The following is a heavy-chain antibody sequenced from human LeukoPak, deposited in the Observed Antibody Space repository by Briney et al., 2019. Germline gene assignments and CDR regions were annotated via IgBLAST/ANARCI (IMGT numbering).Heavy chain of an antibody. CDR1: GFTFDDYA. CDR2: ISWNSGSI. J-gene: IGHJ6*03. D-gene: IGHD5-18*01. V-gene: IGHV3-9*01. Sequence: GGSLRLSCAASGFTFDDYAMHWVRQAPGKGLEWVSGISWNSGSIGYADSVKGRFTISRDNSRNTLYLQMNSLRAEDTAVYYCARGGRWIQLFSYMDVWGKGTTVTVSS. CDR3: ARGGRWIQLFSYMDV.